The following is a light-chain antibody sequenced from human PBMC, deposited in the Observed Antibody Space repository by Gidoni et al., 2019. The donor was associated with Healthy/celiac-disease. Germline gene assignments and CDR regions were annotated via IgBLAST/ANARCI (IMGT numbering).Light chain of an antibody. CDR3: QQRSNWPPF. CDR1: QSVSSY. V-gene: IGKV3-11*01. J-gene: IGKJ3*01. CDR2: DAS. Sequence: EIVLTQSPATLSLSPGERATLSCRASQSVSSYLAWYQQKPGQAPRLLIYDASNRATGIPARFSGSGSGSDFTLPISSLEPEEFAVYYCQQRSNWPPFFGPGTKVDIK.